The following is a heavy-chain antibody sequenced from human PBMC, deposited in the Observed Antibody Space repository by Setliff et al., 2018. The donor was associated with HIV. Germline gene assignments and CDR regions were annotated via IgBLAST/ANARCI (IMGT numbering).Heavy chain of an antibody. Sequence: SETLSLTCTVSGGSISSYYWSWIRQPPGKGLEWIGYIYYSGSTNYDPSLKSRVTISVDTSKNQFSLKLSSVTAADTAVYYCASGDGYNAFDFDYWGQGTLVTVSS. CDR2: IYYSGST. V-gene: IGHV4-59*01. CDR3: ASGDGYNAFDFDY. J-gene: IGHJ4*02. D-gene: IGHD5-12*01. CDR1: GGSISSYY.